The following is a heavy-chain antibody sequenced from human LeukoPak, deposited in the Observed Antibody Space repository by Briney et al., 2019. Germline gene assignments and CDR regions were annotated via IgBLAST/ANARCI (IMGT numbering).Heavy chain of an antibody. Sequence: PSETLSLTCTVSGGSISSGSYYWNWIRQPAGKGLEWIGRIYTSGSTKYSPSLKSRVTISVDTSKNQFSLKLSSVTAADTAVYYCARLKRYSSSLDYWGQGTLVTVSS. CDR1: GGSISSGSYY. V-gene: IGHV4-61*02. CDR3: ARLKRYSSSLDY. CDR2: IYTSGST. D-gene: IGHD6-6*01. J-gene: IGHJ4*02.